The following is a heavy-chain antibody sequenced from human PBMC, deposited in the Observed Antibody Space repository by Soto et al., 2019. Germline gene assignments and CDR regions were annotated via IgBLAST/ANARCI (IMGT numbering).Heavy chain of an antibody. CDR3: ANGLRGSYYVIDY. V-gene: IGHV3-30*18. Sequence: QVQLVESGGGVVQPGRSLRLSCAASGFTFSSYGMHWVRQAPGKGLEWVAVISYDGSNKYYADSVKGRFTISRDNSKNTLYLQMNSLRAEDTAVYYCANGLRGSYYVIDYWGQGTLVTVSS. CDR1: GFTFSSYG. CDR2: ISYDGSNK. D-gene: IGHD1-26*01. J-gene: IGHJ4*02.